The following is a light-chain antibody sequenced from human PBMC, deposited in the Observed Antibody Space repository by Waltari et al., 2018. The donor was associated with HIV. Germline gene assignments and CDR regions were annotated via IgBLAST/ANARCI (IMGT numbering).Light chain of an antibody. CDR2: AAS. CDR3: QQYDS. V-gene: IGKV3-20*01. CDR1: QSVSSAY. J-gene: IGKJ5*01. Sequence: EIVLTQSPDTLSLSPGDRATLSCRASQSVSSAYLAWYQQKPGQAPRLLIHAASSRASGIPDRFSGSGSGTDFTLTISRLEREDFAVYYCQQYDSFGQGTRLDIK.